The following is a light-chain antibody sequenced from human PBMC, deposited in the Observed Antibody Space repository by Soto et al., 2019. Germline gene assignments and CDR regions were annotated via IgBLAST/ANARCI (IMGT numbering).Light chain of an antibody. J-gene: IGKJ2*01. Sequence: DIQMTQSPSSVSASVGDRVTITCRASQGISFYLAWYQQKPGKAPKLLIHSASTLESGVPSRFSGSGSGTDFTLTTSSLLPEDFAAYFCQQDNSFPSTFGQGTKLEI. CDR3: QQDNSFPST. CDR1: QGISFY. V-gene: IGKV1D-12*01. CDR2: SAS.